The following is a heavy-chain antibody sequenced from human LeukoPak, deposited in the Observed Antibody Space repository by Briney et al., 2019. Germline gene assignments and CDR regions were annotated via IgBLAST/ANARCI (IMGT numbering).Heavy chain of an antibody. J-gene: IGHJ4*02. D-gene: IGHD3-10*01. V-gene: IGHV3-23*01. CDR1: GFTFSSYS. CDR2: ISGSGGST. Sequence: GGSLRLSCAASGFTFSSYSMNWVRQAPGKGLEWVSAISGSGGSTYYADSVKGRFTISRDNSKNTLYLQMNSLRAEDTAVYYCAKDGWFGELLNWGQGTLVTVSS. CDR3: AKDGWFGELLN.